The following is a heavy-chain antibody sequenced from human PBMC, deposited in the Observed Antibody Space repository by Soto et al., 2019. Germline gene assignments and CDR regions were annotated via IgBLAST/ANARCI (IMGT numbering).Heavy chain of an antibody. CDR3: ARVQYGAPNLIDS. D-gene: IGHD4-17*01. CDR1: GFTFSSYW. Sequence: EVQLVESGGGLVQPGGSLRLSCAASGFTFSSYWMHWVRQAPGTGLVWVSRINSDGSTTTYADSVKGRFTVSRDNAKNTLYLQMKSLRADDTAVYYCARVQYGAPNLIDSWGQGTLVTVSS. V-gene: IGHV3-74*01. J-gene: IGHJ4*02. CDR2: INSDGSTT.